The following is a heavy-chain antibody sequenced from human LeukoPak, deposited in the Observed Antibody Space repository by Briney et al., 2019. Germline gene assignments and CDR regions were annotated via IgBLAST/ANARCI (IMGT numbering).Heavy chain of an antibody. CDR2: ISAYNGNT. J-gene: IGHJ6*02. Sequence: GASVKVSCKASGYTFTSYGISWVRQAPGQGLEWMGWISAYNGNTNYAQKLQGRVTMTTDTSTSTAYMELRSLRSDDTAAYYCAREGGAAAGYYYYYGMDVWGQGTTVTVSS. CDR3: AREGGAAAGYYYYYGMDV. D-gene: IGHD6-13*01. V-gene: IGHV1-18*01. CDR1: GYTFTSYG.